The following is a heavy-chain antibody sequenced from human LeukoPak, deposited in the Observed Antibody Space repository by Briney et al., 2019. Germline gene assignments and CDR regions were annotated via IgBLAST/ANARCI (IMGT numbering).Heavy chain of an antibody. D-gene: IGHD6-13*01. Sequence: GGSLRLSCAASGFTFSSYAMSWVRQAPGKGREWVSAISGSGDSTYYTDSVKGRFTISRDNSKNTPYLQMNSLRAEDTAVYYCAKERYSSSWSTDFDYWGQGTLVTVSS. J-gene: IGHJ4*02. CDR3: AKERYSSSWSTDFDY. CDR2: ISGSGDST. V-gene: IGHV3-23*01. CDR1: GFTFSSYA.